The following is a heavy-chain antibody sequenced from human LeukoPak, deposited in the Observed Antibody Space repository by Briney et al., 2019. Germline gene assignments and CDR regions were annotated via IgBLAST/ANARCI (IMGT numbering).Heavy chain of an antibody. J-gene: IGHJ4*02. CDR3: AVKTAPYSDFPFDY. CDR2: IYYSGST. CDR1: GGSISSYY. D-gene: IGHD2-15*01. Sequence: PSETLSLTCTVSGGSISSYYWSWIRQPPGKGLEWIGYIYYSGSTNYNPSLKSRVTISVDTSKNQFSLKLSSVTAADTAVYYCAVKTAPYSDFPFDYWGQGTLVTVPS. V-gene: IGHV4-59*08.